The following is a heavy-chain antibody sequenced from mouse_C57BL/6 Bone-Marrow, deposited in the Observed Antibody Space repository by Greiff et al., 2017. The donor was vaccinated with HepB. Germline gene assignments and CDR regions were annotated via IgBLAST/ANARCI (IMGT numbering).Heavy chain of an antibody. J-gene: IGHJ4*01. D-gene: IGHD1-1*01. CDR3: TTSIYYYGSDYAMDY. CDR1: GFNIKDYY. V-gene: IGHV14-1*01. CDR2: IDPEDGDT. Sequence: VQLQQSGAELVRPGASVKLSCTASGFNIKDYYTHWVKQRPEQGLEWIGRIDPEDGDTEYAPKFQGKATMTADTSSNTAYLQLSSLTSEDTAVYYCTTSIYYYGSDYAMDYWGQETSVTVSS.